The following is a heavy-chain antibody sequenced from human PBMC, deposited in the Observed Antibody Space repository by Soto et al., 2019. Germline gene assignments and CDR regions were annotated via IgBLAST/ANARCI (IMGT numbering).Heavy chain of an antibody. J-gene: IGHJ6*02. CDR3: GRDLFRIVGCVEPAATPGRPPNYGMDV. CDR1: GGTFSSYA. V-gene: IGHV1-69*13. D-gene: IGHD2-2*01. Sequence: SVTVSCKASGGTFSSYAISWVRQAPGQGLEWMGGIIPIFGTANYAQQFQGRVTIPADESTRTAYLERRRLSSAAQGAYYCGRDLFRIVGCVEPAATPGRPPNYGMDVWGQGTTVTVSS. CDR2: IIPIFGTA.